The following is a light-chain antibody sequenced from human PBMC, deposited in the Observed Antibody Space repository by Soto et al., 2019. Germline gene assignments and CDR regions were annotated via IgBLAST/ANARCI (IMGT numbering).Light chain of an antibody. CDR1: QGISNY. Sequence: DIQMTQSPSSLSASVGDRVTITCRASQGISNYLAWYQQKPGKVPELLIYGASTLQSGVPSRFSGSGSVTDFALPISSLQPEYFANYYCQHYNSPPRTFGQGTKVEIK. CDR3: QHYNSPPRT. CDR2: GAS. J-gene: IGKJ1*01. V-gene: IGKV1-27*01.